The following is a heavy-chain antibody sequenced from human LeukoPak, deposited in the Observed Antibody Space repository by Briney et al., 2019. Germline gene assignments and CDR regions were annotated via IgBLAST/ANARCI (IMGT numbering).Heavy chain of an antibody. V-gene: IGHV4-39*01. D-gene: IGHD2-2*01. CDR1: GGSISSSSYY. Sequence: SETLSLTCTVSGGSISSSSYYWGWIRQPPGEGLEWIASIYYSRSTYYNPSLKSRVTISVDTSKNQFSLKLSSVTAADTAVYYCARHRGLGYCSTTSCYHLDWFDPWGQGTLVTVSS. CDR3: ARHRGLGYCSTTSCYHLDWFDP. J-gene: IGHJ5*02. CDR2: IYYSRST.